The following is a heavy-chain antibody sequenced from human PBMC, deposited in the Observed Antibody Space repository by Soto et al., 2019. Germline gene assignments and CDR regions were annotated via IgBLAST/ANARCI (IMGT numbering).Heavy chain of an antibody. J-gene: IGHJ4*02. CDR3: AKDLYYYHSSLDDY. Sequence: GGALRLCCGASGVAFGSCAMLWVRQAPGKGLEWVAVISNDGSNRFYADSVKGRFTISRDNARNTLHLQMNTLRAEDTAVYYCAKDLYYYHSSLDDYWGQGT. CDR2: ISNDGSNR. V-gene: IGHV3-30*18. D-gene: IGHD3-22*01. CDR1: GVAFGSCA.